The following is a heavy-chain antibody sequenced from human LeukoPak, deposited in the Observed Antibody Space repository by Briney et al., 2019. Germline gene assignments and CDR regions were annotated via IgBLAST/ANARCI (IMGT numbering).Heavy chain of an antibody. Sequence: ASVKVSCKASGYTFSTFPINWVRQAPGQGLEWMGWISAYNGNTNYAQKLQGRVTMTTDTSTSTAYMELRSLRSDDTAVYYCARAWSIVVVPAAPFDPWGQGTLVTVSS. CDR1: GYTFSTFP. CDR2: ISAYNGNT. CDR3: ARAWSIVVVPAAPFDP. D-gene: IGHD2-2*01. V-gene: IGHV1-18*01. J-gene: IGHJ5*02.